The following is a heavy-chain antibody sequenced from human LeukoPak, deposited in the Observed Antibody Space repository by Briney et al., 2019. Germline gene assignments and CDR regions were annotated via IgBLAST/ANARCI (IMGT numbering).Heavy chain of an antibody. V-gene: IGHV3-23*01. CDR2: ISGSGGST. CDR3: AKERNRSTSCYYY. CDR1: GFTFSSYA. D-gene: IGHD2-2*01. J-gene: IGHJ4*02. Sequence: GGSLRLSCAASGFTFSSYAMSWVRQAPGKGLEWASAISGSGGSTYYADSVKGRFTISRDNSKNTLYLQMNSLRAEDTAIYYCAKERNRSTSCYYYWGQGTLATVSS.